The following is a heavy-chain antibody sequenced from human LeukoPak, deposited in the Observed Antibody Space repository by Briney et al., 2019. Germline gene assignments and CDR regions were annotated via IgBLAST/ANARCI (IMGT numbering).Heavy chain of an antibody. Sequence: SETLSLTCTVSGGSISSYYWSWIRQPPGKGLEWIGYIYYSGSTNYNPSLKSRVTISVDTSKNQFSLKLSSVTAADTAVYYCARLGTRRILDYWAREPWSPSPQ. CDR2: IYYSGST. J-gene: IGHJ4*02. CDR1: GGSISSYY. CDR3: ARLGTRRILDY. V-gene: IGHV4-59*08. D-gene: IGHD2-15*01.